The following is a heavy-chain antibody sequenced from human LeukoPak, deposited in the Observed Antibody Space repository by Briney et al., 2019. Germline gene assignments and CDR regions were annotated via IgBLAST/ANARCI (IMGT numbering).Heavy chain of an antibody. CDR2: VYHSGDT. CDR3: ARDDGYSTFDF. V-gene: IGHV4-59*01. D-gene: IGHD5-24*01. Sequence: SETLSLTCSVSGGSIGHFYWSWIRQPPGRGLEWIGHVYHSGDTKYSPSLQSRVTILVDTSQNQISLDLRAVTAADTALYCCARDDGYSTFDFWGLGTLVTVSS. CDR1: GGSIGHFY. J-gene: IGHJ4*02.